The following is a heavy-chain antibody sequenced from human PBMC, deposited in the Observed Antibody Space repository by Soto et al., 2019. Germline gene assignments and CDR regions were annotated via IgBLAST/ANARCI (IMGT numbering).Heavy chain of an antibody. J-gene: IGHJ4*02. Sequence: PGGALRVSCAASGVTFSRDGMSWVRQAPGKGLEWVSLITDNGGSTYYADSVKGRFTISRDNTKNTLFLQMNSLRAEDTAVYYCAKERATTTAFEYWGPGALVPVSS. CDR1: GVTFSRDG. D-gene: IGHD4-17*01. CDR3: AKERATTTAFEY. V-gene: IGHV3-23*01. CDR2: ITDNGGST.